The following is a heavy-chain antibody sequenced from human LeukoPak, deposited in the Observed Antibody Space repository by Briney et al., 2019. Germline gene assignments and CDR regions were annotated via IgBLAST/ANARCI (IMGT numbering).Heavy chain of an antibody. D-gene: IGHD6-13*01. CDR3: ARVGGAAGTAAAGFDI. J-gene: IGHJ4*02. V-gene: IGHV3-21*01. CDR1: GFTFSSYG. CDR2: ISGSSAHI. Sequence: GGSLRLSCAPSGFTFSSYGMTWVRQPPGEGLEWVSSISGSSAHIYYADSLKGRFTVSRDNAMNSLFLHMTNLGAEDTAIYYCARVGGAAGTAAAGFDIWGQGSLVTVSS.